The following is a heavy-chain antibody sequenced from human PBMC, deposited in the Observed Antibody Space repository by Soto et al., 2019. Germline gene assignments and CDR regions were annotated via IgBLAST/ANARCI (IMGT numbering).Heavy chain of an antibody. D-gene: IGHD6-19*01. V-gene: IGHV4-34*01. CDR1: GGSFSGYC. Sequence: SETLSLSCAVYGGSFSGYCWSWIRHPLRKRLEWSGEINHSGSTNYNPSFKSRVTISVDTSKNQFSLKLSSVTAADTAVYYCAETRISLAGTSSDKTTSGRHYGLYVWGQGTTVHASS. CDR3: AETRISLAGTSSDKTTSGRHYGLYV. J-gene: IGHJ6*01. CDR2: INHSGST.